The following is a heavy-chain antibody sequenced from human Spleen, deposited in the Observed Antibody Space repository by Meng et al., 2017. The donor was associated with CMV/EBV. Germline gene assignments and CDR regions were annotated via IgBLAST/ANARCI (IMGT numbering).Heavy chain of an antibody. J-gene: IGHJ4*02. V-gene: IGHV3-7*01. CDR1: GFSFSTYA. CDR3: ARETYGDFDGLFDY. CDR2: IEQDASEK. D-gene: IGHD4-17*01. Sequence: GESLKISYAASGFSFSTYALHWVRQAPGKGLEWVANIEQDASEKYYVESVKGRFTISRDNGKNSLQLQMNSLRAEDTAVYYCARETYGDFDGLFDYWGQGTLVTVSS.